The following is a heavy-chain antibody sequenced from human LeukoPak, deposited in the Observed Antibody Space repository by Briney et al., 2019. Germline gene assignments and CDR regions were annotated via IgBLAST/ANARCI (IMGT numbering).Heavy chain of an antibody. CDR2: IIPILGIA. CDR3: ARGPTYYYDSSGYYYGWYFDL. D-gene: IGHD3-22*01. J-gene: IGHJ2*01. V-gene: IGHV1-69*04. CDR1: GGTFSSYA. Sequence: SVKVSCKASGGTFSSYAISWVRQAPGQGLEWMGRIIPILGIANYAQKFQGRVTITADKSTSTAYMGLSSLRSEDTAVYYCARGPTYYYDSSGYYYGWYFDLWGRGTLVTVSS.